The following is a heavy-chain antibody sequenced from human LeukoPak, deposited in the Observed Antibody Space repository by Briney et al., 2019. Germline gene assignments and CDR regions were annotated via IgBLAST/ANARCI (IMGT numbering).Heavy chain of an antibody. J-gene: IGHJ6*02. D-gene: IGHD5-18*01. Sequence: LSGGSLRLSCAASGFTFSSYAMSWVRQAPGKGLEWVSAISGSGGSTYYADSVKGRFTISRDRSKNTLFLQMYSLRVEDTAVYYCASRSLRGYSYGVYYFSMDVWGQGTTVTVSS. CDR1: GFTFSSYA. V-gene: IGHV3-23*01. CDR2: ISGSGGST. CDR3: ASRSLRGYSYGVYYFSMDV.